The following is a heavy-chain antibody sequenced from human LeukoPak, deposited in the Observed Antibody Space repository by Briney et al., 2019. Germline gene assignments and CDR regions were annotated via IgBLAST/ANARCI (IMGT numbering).Heavy chain of an antibody. CDR2: IKQDGSEK. CDR1: GFTFSSYW. J-gene: IGHJ6*03. CDR3: ATEVGYWQYYYMDV. Sequence: PGGSLRLSCAASGFTFSSYWMSWVRQAPGKGLEWVANIKQDGSEKYYVDSVKGRFTISRDNAKNSLYLQMNSLRAEDTAVYYCATEVGYWQYYYMDVWGKGTTVTVSS. D-gene: IGHD6-25*01. V-gene: IGHV3-7*01.